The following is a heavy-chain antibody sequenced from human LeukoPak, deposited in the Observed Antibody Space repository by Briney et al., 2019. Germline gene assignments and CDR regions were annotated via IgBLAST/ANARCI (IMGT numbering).Heavy chain of an antibody. CDR3: ARMLGGYMNY. Sequence: SETLSLTCTVSGGSISSSSFYWGWIRQPPGKGLEWIGNISYSGSTYYNPSLKSRVTISVDTSKNQSSLKLRSVTAADTAIYYCARMLGGYMNYWGQGTLVTVSS. J-gene: IGHJ4*02. CDR1: GGSISSSSFY. D-gene: IGHD5-12*01. V-gene: IGHV4-39*01. CDR2: ISYSGST.